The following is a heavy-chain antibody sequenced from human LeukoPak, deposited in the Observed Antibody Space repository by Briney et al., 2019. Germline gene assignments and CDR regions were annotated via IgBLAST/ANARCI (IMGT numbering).Heavy chain of an antibody. CDR3: ARRAVAGTPFYYYYYMDV. CDR1: GYTFTGYY. V-gene: IGHV1-2*02. Sequence: ASVKVSCKASGYTFTGYYMHWVQQAPGQGLEWMGWINPNSGGTNYAQKFQGRVTMTRDTSISTAYMELSRLRSDDTAVYYCARRAVAGTPFYYYYYMDVWGKGTTVTVSS. D-gene: IGHD6-19*01. CDR2: INPNSGGT. J-gene: IGHJ6*03.